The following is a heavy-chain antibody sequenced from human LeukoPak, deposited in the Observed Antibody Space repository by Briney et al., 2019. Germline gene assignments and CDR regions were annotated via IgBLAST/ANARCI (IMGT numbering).Heavy chain of an antibody. D-gene: IGHD6-13*01. J-gene: IGHJ4*02. CDR1: GFTFNNAW. V-gene: IGHV3-21*01. CDR3: ARVKAAKPYYFDY. CDR2: ISSSSSYI. Sequence: GGSLRLSCAASGFTFNNAWMSWVRQAPGKGLEWVSSISSSSSYIYYADSVKGRFTISRDNAKNSLYLQMNSLRAEDTAVYYCARVKAAKPYYFDYWGQGTLVTVSS.